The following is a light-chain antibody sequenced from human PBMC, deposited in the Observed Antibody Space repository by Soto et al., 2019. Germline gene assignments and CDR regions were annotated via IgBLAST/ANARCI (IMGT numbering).Light chain of an antibody. V-gene: IGKV3-11*01. CDR1: QSVSSY. Sequence: EIVLTQSPATLSLSPGEIATLSCRASQSVSSYLAWYQQKPGQAPRLLIYDASNRATGIPARFSGSGSGTDFTLTISSLEPEDFAVYYCQQRSSSLTFGGGTKVEIK. CDR3: QQRSSSLT. J-gene: IGKJ4*01. CDR2: DAS.